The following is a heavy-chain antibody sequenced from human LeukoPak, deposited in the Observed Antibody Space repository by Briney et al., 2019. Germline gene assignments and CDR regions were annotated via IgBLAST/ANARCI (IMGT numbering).Heavy chain of an antibody. Sequence: PGGSLRLSCAASGFTFSSYAMHWVRQAPGKGLEWVAVISYDGSNKYYADSVKGRFTISRDNSKNTLYLQMNSLRAEDTAVYYCARDGVEMATITGAFDIWGQGTMVTVSS. V-gene: IGHV3-30-3*01. CDR1: GFTFSSYA. J-gene: IGHJ3*02. D-gene: IGHD5-24*01. CDR2: ISYDGSNK. CDR3: ARDGVEMATITGAFDI.